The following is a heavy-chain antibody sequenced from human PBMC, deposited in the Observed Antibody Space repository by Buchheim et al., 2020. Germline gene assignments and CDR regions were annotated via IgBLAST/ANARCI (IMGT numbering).Heavy chain of an antibody. CDR3: AKSPRWELLDD. V-gene: IGHV3-23*01. Sequence: EVQLLESGGGWIQPGGSLRLSCAASGFTFSVYAMTWVRQAPGKGLERVSAIRGNGGSIYYADSVKGRCTISRDNSRTILFLQLNSLRAEDTAVYYYAKSPRWELLDDWGQGAL. CDR2: IRGNGGSI. D-gene: IGHD2-15*01. CDR1: GFTFSVYA. J-gene: IGHJ4*02.